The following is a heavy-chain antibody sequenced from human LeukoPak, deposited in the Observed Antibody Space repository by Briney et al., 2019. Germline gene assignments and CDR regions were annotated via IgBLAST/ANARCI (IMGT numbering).Heavy chain of an antibody. CDR2: MNPNSGNT. Sequence: ASVKVSCKASGYTFTSYDINWVRQATGQGLEWMGWMNPNSGNTGYAQKFQGRVTITRNTSISTAYMELSSLRSEDTAVYYCARGPYCSSTSCYILGYYYYYYMDVWGKGTTVTVSS. J-gene: IGHJ6*03. CDR3: ARGPYCSSTSCYILGYYYYYYMDV. D-gene: IGHD2-2*02. CDR1: GYTFTSYD. V-gene: IGHV1-8*03.